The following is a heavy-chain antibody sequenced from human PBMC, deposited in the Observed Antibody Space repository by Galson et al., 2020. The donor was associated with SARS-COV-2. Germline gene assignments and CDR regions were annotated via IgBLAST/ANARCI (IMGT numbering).Heavy chain of an antibody. CDR1: GGSFSGYY. J-gene: IGHJ4*02. Sequence: SETLSLTCAVYGGSFSGYYWSWIRQPPRKGLEWIGEINHSGSTNYNPSLKSRVTISVDTSKNQFSVKLSSVTAAATAVYYCARDSGSSGVDYWGQGTLVTVSS. CDR3: ARDSGSSGVDY. CDR2: INHSGST. V-gene: IGHV4-34*01. D-gene: IGHD1-26*01.